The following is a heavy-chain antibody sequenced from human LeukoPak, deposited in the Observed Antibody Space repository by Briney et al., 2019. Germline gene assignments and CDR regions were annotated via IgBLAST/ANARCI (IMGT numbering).Heavy chain of an antibody. J-gene: IGHJ4*02. V-gene: IGHV3-9*01. CDR2: ISWNSGSI. D-gene: IGHD1-14*01. CDR1: GFTLDVYA. CDR3: AKDGFFRGRYYFDY. Sequence: GGSLSLSCAASGFTLDVYAMHWVRHAPGEGLECLSVISWNSGSIGYAESVKGRFTISRDNAKNSLYLQMNSLRAEDTALYYCAKDGFFRGRYYFDYWGQGTLVTVSS.